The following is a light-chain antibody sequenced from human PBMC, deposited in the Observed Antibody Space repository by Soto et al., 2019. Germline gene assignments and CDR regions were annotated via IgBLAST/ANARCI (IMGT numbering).Light chain of an antibody. CDR3: QQYHFYWT. V-gene: IGKV1-5*03. Sequence: DIQMTQSPSTLPASVGDRVTITCRASQTIDNWLAWYQQKPGKVPKLLIYKASSLESGVPSRFSGSGSGTEFTLTISRLQPDDFATYYCQQYHFYWTFGQGTKVEIK. CDR1: QTIDNW. J-gene: IGKJ1*01. CDR2: KAS.